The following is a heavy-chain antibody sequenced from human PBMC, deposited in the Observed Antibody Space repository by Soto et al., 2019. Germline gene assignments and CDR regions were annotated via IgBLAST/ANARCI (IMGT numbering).Heavy chain of an antibody. CDR3: ARLIPYRITMVRGVPSPFDP. V-gene: IGHV4-34*01. J-gene: IGHJ5*02. CDR2: INHSGST. Sequence: SENLALTFPVFGGVFNGYHWSWIRQPPGKGPEWIGEINHSGSTNYNPSLKSRVTISVDTSKNQFSLKLSSVTAADTAVYYCARLIPYRITMVRGVPSPFDPWGQGPLVTVSS. D-gene: IGHD3-10*01. CDR1: GGVFNGYH.